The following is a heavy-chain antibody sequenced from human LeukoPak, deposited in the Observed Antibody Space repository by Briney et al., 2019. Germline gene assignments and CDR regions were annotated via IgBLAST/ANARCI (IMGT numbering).Heavy chain of an antibody. CDR2: IYPGDSDI. D-gene: IGHD3-10*01. J-gene: IGHJ4*02. V-gene: IGHV5-51*01. CDR1: GYMFTTYW. CDR3: ARRSRGVLVRHFDY. Sequence: GESLKISCKGSGYMFTTYWIGWVRQMPGKGLEWMGIIYPGDSDIAYSPSLQGQVTFSADKSISTAYLQWSSLKASDTAIYYCARRSRGVLVRHFDYWGQGTLVTVSS.